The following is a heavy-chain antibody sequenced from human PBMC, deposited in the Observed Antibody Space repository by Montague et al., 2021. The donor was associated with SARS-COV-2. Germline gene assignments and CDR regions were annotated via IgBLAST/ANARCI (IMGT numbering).Heavy chain of an antibody. CDR1: GGSISSSTYY. CDR2: NHHSAST. Sequence: SETLSLTCTVSGGSISSSTYYWVRNRPAPGQELKWNVSNHHSASTYYYLSLQIPVTISVDTSKNHFSLKLSSVTAADTAVFYCARHGYTKVWFGMDVWGQGITVTVSS. J-gene: IGHJ6*02. CDR3: ARHGYTKVWFGMDV. V-gene: IGHV4-39*02. D-gene: IGHD3-16*01.